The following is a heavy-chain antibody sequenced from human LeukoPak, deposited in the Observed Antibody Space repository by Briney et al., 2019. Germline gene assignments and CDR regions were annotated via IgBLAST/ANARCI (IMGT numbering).Heavy chain of an antibody. CDR1: GGSISSYY. CDR2: IYYSGST. CDR3: ARTYDILTRDAFDI. D-gene: IGHD3-9*01. Sequence: SETLSLTCTVSGGSISSYYWSWIRQPPGKGLEWIGYIYYSGSTNCNPSLKSRVTISVDTSKNQFSLKLSSVTAADTAVYYCARTYDILTRDAFDIWGQGTMVTVSS. J-gene: IGHJ3*02. V-gene: IGHV4-59*01.